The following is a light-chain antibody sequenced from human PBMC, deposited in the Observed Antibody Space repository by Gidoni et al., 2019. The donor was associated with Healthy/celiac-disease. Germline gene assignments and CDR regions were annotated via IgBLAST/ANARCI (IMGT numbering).Light chain of an antibody. Sequence: QSALTQPASVSGSPGPSLTISCTGTSSDVGGYNYVSWSQQHPGKAPKLMIYEVSNRPSGVSNRFSGSKSGNTASLTISGLQAEDEADYYCSSYTSSSTLAVFGGGTKLTVL. CDR2: EVS. CDR3: SSYTSSSTLAV. V-gene: IGLV2-14*01. J-gene: IGLJ2*01. CDR1: SSDVGGYNY.